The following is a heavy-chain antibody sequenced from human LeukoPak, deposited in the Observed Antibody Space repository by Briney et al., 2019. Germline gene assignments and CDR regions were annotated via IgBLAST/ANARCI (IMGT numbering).Heavy chain of an antibody. CDR2: INADSGGT. CDR1: GYTFTGYY. J-gene: IGHJ4*02. D-gene: IGHD4-17*01. CDR3: ARDTITVTTPYFDY. V-gene: IGHV1-2*02. Sequence: GSVTVSCKASGYTFTGYYIDWVRQAPGQGLEWMGWINADSGGTNYAQKFQGRVNMTRESATSTAYMDLSSLRSDDTAFYYCARDTITVTTPYFDYWGQGTLVTVPS.